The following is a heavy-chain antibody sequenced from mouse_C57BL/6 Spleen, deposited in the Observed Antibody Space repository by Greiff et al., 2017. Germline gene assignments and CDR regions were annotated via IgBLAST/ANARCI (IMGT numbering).Heavy chain of an antibody. CDR2: IYPGDGDT. CDR3: AREERYSNRVAY. Sequence: QVQLQQSGPELVKPGASVKISCKASGYAFSSSWMNWVKQRPGKGLEWIGRIYPGDGDTNYNGKFKGKATLTADKSSSTAYMQLSSLTSEVSAVYFCAREERYSNRVAYWGQKTLVTVSA. J-gene: IGHJ3*01. D-gene: IGHD2-5*01. V-gene: IGHV1-82*01. CDR1: GYAFSSSW.